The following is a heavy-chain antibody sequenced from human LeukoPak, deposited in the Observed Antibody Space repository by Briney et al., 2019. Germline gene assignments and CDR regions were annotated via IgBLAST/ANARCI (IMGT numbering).Heavy chain of an antibody. J-gene: IGHJ4*02. D-gene: IGHD2-8*01. V-gene: IGHV4-59*08. CDR1: GGSFSGYY. CDR3: ARQIRDAHPIDY. CDR2: IYYSGST. Sequence: SETLSLTCAVYGGSFSGYYWSWIRQPPGKGLEWIGYIYYSGSTNYNPSLKSRVTISVDTSKNQFSLKLSSVTAADTAVYYCARQIRDAHPIDYWGQGTLVTVSS.